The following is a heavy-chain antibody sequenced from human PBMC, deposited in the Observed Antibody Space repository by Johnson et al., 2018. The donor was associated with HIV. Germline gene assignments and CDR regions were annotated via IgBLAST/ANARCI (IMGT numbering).Heavy chain of an antibody. CDR1: GFTFNSYA. CDR2: IWYDGSNE. CDR3: ARGDYCTAGVCYDEPFDI. V-gene: IGHV3-33*08. D-gene: IGHD2-8*02. J-gene: IGHJ3*02. Sequence: VQLVESGGDLVQPGGSLRLSCAASGFTFNSYAMHWVRQAPGKGLEWLSVIWYDGSNEYYVDSVKGRFTVSRDNAKNSLYLQMNSLRGEDTALYFCARGDYCTAGVCYDEPFDIWGQGTMVTVSS.